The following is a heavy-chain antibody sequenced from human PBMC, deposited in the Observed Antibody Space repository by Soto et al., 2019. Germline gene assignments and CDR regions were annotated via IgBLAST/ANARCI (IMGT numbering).Heavy chain of an antibody. J-gene: IGHJ4*02. V-gene: IGHV3-7*01. CDR3: ARNRGWEMLDY. CDR1: GFTFTHYW. CDR2: INIDGTET. D-gene: IGHD6-19*01. Sequence: EVQLVESGGALVQPGGSLRLSCATSGFTFTHYWMNWVRQAPGKGLEWVANINIDGTETYYGDSVKGRFTISRDNAKNSLYLQMDSLRDEDMAVYYCARNRGWEMLDYWGQGTLVTVSS.